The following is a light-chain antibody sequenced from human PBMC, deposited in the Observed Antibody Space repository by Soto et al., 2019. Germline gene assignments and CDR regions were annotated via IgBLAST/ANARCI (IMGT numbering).Light chain of an antibody. CDR3: MHALQTPLT. J-gene: IGKJ4*01. Sequence: DIVMTQSPLSLPVTPGEPASISCRSSQSLLHSNGYNYLDWYLQKPGQSPQLLIYLGSNRASGVPDRFSGSGSATDFTLKISRVEAEDVGVYYCMHALQTPLTFGGGTKVEIK. CDR2: LGS. V-gene: IGKV2-28*01. CDR1: QSLLHSNGYNY.